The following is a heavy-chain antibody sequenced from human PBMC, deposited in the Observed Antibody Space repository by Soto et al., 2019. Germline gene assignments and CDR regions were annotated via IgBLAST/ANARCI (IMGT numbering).Heavy chain of an antibody. CDR1: GGSFSSYG. V-gene: IGHV1-69*13. Sequence: SVKVSCKASGGSFSSYGSRWVRQAPGQGGEWMGGVIPIFGTANYAQKFQGRVTINEDESTSTAYMELSSLRSEDTAVYYCARERETLEANWFDPWGQGTLVTVSS. CDR3: ARERETLEANWFDP. J-gene: IGHJ5*02. CDR2: VIPIFGTA.